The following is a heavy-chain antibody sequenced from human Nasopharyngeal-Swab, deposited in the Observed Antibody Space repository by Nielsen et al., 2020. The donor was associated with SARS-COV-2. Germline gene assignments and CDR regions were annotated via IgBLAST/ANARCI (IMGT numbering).Heavy chain of an antibody. D-gene: IGHD3-10*01. CDR1: GYTFTSYD. CDR3: AGNPTMVRGSYIYYYYGMDV. J-gene: IGHJ6*02. CDR2: MNPNSGNT. Sequence: ASVKVSCKASGYTFTSYDINWVRQATGQGLEWMGWMNPNSGNTGYAQKFQGRVTMTRNTSISTAYMELSSLRSEDTAVYYCAGNPTMVRGSYIYYYYGMDVWGQGTTVTVSS. V-gene: IGHV1-8*01.